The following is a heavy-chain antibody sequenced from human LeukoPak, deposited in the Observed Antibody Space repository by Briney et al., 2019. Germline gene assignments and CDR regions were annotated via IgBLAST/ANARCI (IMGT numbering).Heavy chain of an antibody. CDR2: ISGSGGST. CDR3: ARDRGSRPLYFDI. D-gene: IGHD3-10*01. V-gene: IGHV3-23*01. CDR1: GLTFSSYA. J-gene: IGHJ3*02. Sequence: GGSLRLSCAASGLTFSSYAMSWVRQAPGKGLEWVSAISGSGGSTYYADSVKGRFTISRDNAKNSLYLQMNSLRAEDTAVYYCARDRGSRPLYFDIWGQGTMVTVSS.